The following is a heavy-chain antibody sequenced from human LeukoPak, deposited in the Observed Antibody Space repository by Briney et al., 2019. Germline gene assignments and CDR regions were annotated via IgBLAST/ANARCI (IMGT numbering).Heavy chain of an antibody. J-gene: IGHJ4*02. CDR1: GYTLTELS. CDR3: ARDEIKGLRFLGY. CDR2: INPNSGAT. V-gene: IGHV1-2*02. Sequence: ASVKVSCKVSGYTLTELSMHWVRQAPGQGLEWMGWINPNSGATNYAQKFQGRVTTTRDTSISTVYMELSRLRSDDTAVYYCARDEIKGLRFLGYWGQGTLVTVSS. D-gene: IGHD3-3*01.